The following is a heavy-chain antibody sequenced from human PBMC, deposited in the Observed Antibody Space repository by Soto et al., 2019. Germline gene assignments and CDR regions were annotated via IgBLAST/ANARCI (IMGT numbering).Heavy chain of an antibody. CDR2: INHSGST. CDR3: ARGLGRYYYDSSGSRFDP. CDR1: GGSFSGYY. V-gene: IGHV4-34*01. J-gene: IGHJ5*02. D-gene: IGHD3-22*01. Sequence: PSETLSLTCAVYGGSFSGYYWSWIRQPPGKGLEWIGEINHSGSTNYNPSLKSRVTISVDTSKNQFSLKLSSVTAADTAVYYCARGLGRYYYDSSGSRFDPWGQGTLVTVS.